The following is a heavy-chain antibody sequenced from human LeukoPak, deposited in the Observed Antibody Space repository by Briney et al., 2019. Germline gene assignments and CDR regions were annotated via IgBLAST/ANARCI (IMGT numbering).Heavy chain of an antibody. Sequence: GASVKVSCKASGYTFTSYGISWVRQAPGQGLEWMGWISAYNGNTSYAQKLQGRVTMTTDTSTSTAYMELRSLRSDDTAVFYCARTPRRFLDYMDVWGKGTTVTVSS. CDR1: GYTFTSYG. CDR2: ISAYNGNT. CDR3: ARTPRRFLDYMDV. D-gene: IGHD3-3*01. V-gene: IGHV1-18*01. J-gene: IGHJ6*03.